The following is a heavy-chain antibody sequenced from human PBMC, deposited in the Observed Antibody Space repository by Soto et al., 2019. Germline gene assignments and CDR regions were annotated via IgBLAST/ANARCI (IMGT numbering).Heavy chain of an antibody. CDR2: ISGSGGST. D-gene: IGHD6-13*01. Sequence: GGSLRLSCAASGFTFSSYAMSWVRQAPGKGLEWVSAISGSGGSTYYADSVKGRFTISRDNSKNTLYLQMNSLRAEDTAVYYGAKDRAAAGTGGSWFDPWGQGTLVTVSS. CDR1: GFTFSSYA. CDR3: AKDRAAAGTGGSWFDP. V-gene: IGHV3-23*01. J-gene: IGHJ5*02.